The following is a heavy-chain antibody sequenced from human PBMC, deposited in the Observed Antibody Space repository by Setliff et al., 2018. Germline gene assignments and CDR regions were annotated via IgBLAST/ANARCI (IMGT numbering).Heavy chain of an antibody. CDR1: GDSISDYH. V-gene: IGHV4-59*01. CDR2: IYSSGRT. D-gene: IGHD4-17*01. J-gene: IGHJ4*02. CDR3: ARELGLRAPVDF. Sequence: PSETLSLTCRVSGDSISDYHWSWIRQPPGQGLEWIGYIYSSGRTNYNPSLKSRVSLSLDTSKNQFSLDLSSVTPADTAAYYCARELGLRAPVDFWGQGILVTVSS.